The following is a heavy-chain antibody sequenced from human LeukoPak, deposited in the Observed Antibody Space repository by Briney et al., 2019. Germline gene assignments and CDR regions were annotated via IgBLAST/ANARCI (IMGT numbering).Heavy chain of an antibody. J-gene: IGHJ5*02. CDR2: INHSGST. D-gene: IGHD3-10*01. CDR3: AISYCGSGSYYVNWFDP. V-gene: IGHV4-34*01. CDR1: GGSFSGYY. Sequence: SETLSLTCAVYGGSFSGYYWSWIRQPPGKGLEWIGEINHSGSTNYNPSLKSRVTISVDTSKNQFSLKLSSVTAADTAVYYCAISYCGSGSYYVNWFDPWGQGTLVTVSS.